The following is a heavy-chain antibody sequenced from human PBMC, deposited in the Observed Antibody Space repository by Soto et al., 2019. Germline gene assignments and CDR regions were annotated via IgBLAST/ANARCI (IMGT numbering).Heavy chain of an antibody. CDR3: ARGLRRGITIFGVVRQYYIDY. V-gene: IGHV4-34*01. Sequence: SETLSLTCAVYGGSFSGYYWSWIRQPPGKGLEWIGEINHSGSTNYNPSLKSRVTISVDTSKNQFSLKLSSVTAADTAVYYCARGLRRGITIFGVVRQYYIDYWGQGTLVTVSS. CDR1: GGSFSGYY. J-gene: IGHJ4*02. D-gene: IGHD3-3*01. CDR2: INHSGST.